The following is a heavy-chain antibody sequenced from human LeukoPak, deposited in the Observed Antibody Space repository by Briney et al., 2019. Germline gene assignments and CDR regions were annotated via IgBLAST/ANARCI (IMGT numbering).Heavy chain of an antibody. CDR3: ARGGDSRLINWFDP. V-gene: IGHV4-59*01. CDR2: MYHSGST. Sequence: SETLSLTCTVSGGSISDYYWSWVRQPPGKELEWIGNMYHSGSTNYNPSLKSRVAISVDTPKNHFSLKLTSVTAADTAVYYCARGGDSRLINWFDPWGQGTLVIVSS. D-gene: IGHD3-22*01. J-gene: IGHJ5*02. CDR1: GGSISDYY.